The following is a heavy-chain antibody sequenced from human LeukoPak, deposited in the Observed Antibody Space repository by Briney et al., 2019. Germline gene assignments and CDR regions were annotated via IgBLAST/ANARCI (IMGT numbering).Heavy chain of an antibody. J-gene: IGHJ4*02. V-gene: IGHV3-30*04. Sequence: GGSLRLSCAASGFTFSNYAMHWVRQAPGKGLEWVAIVSYDGSNKYYADSVKGRFTISRDNSKNTLYLQMNSLRADDTAVYYCARGRSGSHHFDSWGQGTLVTVPS. CDR3: ARGRSGSHHFDS. CDR1: GFTFSNYA. CDR2: VSYDGSNK. D-gene: IGHD3-10*01.